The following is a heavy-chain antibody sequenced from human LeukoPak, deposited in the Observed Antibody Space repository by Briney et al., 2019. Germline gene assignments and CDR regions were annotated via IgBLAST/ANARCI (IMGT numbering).Heavy chain of an antibody. J-gene: IGHJ4*02. Sequence: ASVKVSCKASGYTFTSYGISWVRQAPGQGLEWMGWISTYNGNTNFAQKLQGRVTMTADTSTSTAYMELRSLRSDDTAVYYCARQPSPREYSYYYPDYWGQGTLVTVSS. CDR3: ARQPSPREYSYYYPDY. V-gene: IGHV1-18*01. CDR1: GYTFTSYG. D-gene: IGHD3-10*01. CDR2: ISTYNGNT.